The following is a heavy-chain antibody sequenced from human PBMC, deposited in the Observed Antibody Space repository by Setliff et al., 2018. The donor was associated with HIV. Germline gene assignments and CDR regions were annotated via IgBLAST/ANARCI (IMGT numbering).Heavy chain of an antibody. CDR2: MNPNSGNT. CDR3: ARVSGFGDKLGY. Sequence: GASVKVSCKASGGTFSSYAISWVRQATGQGLEWMGWMNPNSGNTGYAQKFQGRVTITRNTSISTDYMELSSLRSEDSALYYCARVSGFGDKLGYWGQGTLVTVSS. J-gene: IGHJ4*02. CDR1: GGTFSSYA. V-gene: IGHV1-8*03. D-gene: IGHD3-10*01.